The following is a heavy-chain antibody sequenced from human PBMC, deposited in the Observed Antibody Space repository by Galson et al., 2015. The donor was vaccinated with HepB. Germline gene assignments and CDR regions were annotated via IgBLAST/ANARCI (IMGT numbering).Heavy chain of an antibody. CDR2: ISAYNGNT. J-gene: IGHJ6*02. Sequence: SVKVSCKASGYTFTSYGISWVRQAPGQGLEWMGWISAYNGNTNYAQKLQGRVTMTTDTSTSTAYMELRSLRSDDTAVYYCARDCSSTSCYYYYYGMDVWGQGTTVTVPS. CDR3: ARDCSSTSCYYYYYGMDV. CDR1: GYTFTSYG. D-gene: IGHD2-2*01. V-gene: IGHV1-18*01.